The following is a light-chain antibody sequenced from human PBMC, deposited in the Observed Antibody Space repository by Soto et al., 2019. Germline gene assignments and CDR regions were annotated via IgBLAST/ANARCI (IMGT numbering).Light chain of an antibody. CDR1: QSVSSSY. V-gene: IGKV3-20*01. CDR2: GAS. CDR3: QQYGSSPLYT. J-gene: IGKJ2*01. Sequence: EIVLTQSPGTLSLSPGERATLSCRASQSVSSSYLAWYQQKPGQSPRLLIYGASRRATSIPDRFSGSGSGTDFTITISRLEPEDFAVDYCQQYGSSPLYTFGQGTKLEIK.